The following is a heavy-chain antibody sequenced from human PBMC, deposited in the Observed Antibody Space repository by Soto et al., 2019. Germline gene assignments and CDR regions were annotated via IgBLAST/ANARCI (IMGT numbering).Heavy chain of an antibody. V-gene: IGHV3-30-3*01. CDR1: GITFSSYA. Sequence: GGSLRLSCAASGITFSSYAMHWVRQAPGKGLEWVAVISYDGSNKYYADSVKGRFTISRDNSKNTLYLQMDSLRAGDTAVYYCARDTDDSSGSNKQDYRGQVPMVTV. D-gene: IGHD3-22*01. CDR2: ISYDGSNK. CDR3: ARDTDDSSGSNKQDY. J-gene: IGHJ4*02.